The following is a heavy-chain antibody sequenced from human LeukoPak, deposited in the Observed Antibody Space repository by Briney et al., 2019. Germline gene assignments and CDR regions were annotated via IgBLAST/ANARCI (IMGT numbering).Heavy chain of an antibody. CDR2: INHSGST. D-gene: IGHD2-2*01. CDR1: GASFSGYY. Sequence: SETLSLTCAGYGASFSGYYWSWIRQPPGKGLEWIGEINHSGSTNYNPSLKSRVTISVDTSKNQFSLKLSSVTAADTAVYYCARRGSVPAAMPYDYWGQGTLVTVSS. V-gene: IGHV4-34*01. CDR3: ARRGSVPAAMPYDY. J-gene: IGHJ4*02.